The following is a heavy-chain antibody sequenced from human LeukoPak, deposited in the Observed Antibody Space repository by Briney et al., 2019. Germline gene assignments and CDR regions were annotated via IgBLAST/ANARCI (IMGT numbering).Heavy chain of an antibody. CDR2: ISYDGSNK. V-gene: IGHV3-30-3*01. CDR3: ARGKAGYCSSTSCYTSLYYYYYYMDV. D-gene: IGHD2-2*02. CDR1: GFTFSSYA. Sequence: GGSLRLSCAASGFTFSSYAMHWVRQAPGKGLEWVAVISYDGSNKYYADSVKGRFTISRDNSKNTLYLQMNSLRAEDTAVYYCARGKAGYCSSTSCYTSLYYYYYYMDVWGKGTTVTVSS. J-gene: IGHJ6*03.